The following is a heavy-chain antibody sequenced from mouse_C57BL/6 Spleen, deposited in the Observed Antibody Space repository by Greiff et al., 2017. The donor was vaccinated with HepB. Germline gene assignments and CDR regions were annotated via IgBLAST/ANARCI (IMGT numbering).Heavy chain of an antibody. J-gene: IGHJ4*01. CDR3: ARGRAGSSSYYAMDY. CDR2: IHPNSGST. V-gene: IGHV1-64*01. CDR1: GYTFTSYW. D-gene: IGHD1-1*01. Sequence: VQLQQPGAELVKPGASVKLSCKASGYTFTSYWIHWVKQRPGQGLEWIGMIHPNSGSTNYNEKFKSKATLTVDKSSSTAYMQLSSLTSEDSAVYYCARGRAGSSSYYAMDYWGQGTSVTVSS.